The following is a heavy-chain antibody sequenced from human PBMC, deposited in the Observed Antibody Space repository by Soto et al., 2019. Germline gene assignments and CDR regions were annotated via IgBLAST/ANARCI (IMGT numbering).Heavy chain of an antibody. CDR2: ITGSGAGT. D-gene: IGHD4-17*01. CDR1: GLSFASYA. CDR3: GKDTNGDQFGAFDF. J-gene: IGHJ3*01. V-gene: IGHV3-23*01. Sequence: EVQFLESGGGVVRPGGSLRLSCVASGLSFASYAMTWVRQSSGKGLEWVACITGSGAGTSYTDSVRGRFTISRDHSKNTLYLQVDSLRAADMAVYYCGKDTNGDQFGAFDFWCQGTTVIVSS.